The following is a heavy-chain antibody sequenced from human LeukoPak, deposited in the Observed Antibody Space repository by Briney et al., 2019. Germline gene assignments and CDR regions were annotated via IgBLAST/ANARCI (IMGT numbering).Heavy chain of an antibody. CDR3: ARDGELGREPRGDY. CDR1: GGTFSSYA. Sequence: GASVKVSCKASGGTFSSYAISWVRQAPGQGLEWMGRIIPILGIANYAQKFQGRVTITADKSTSTAYMELSSLRSEDTAVYYCARDGELGREPRGDYWGQGTLVTVSS. D-gene: IGHD7-27*01. V-gene: IGHV1-69*04. J-gene: IGHJ4*02. CDR2: IIPILGIA.